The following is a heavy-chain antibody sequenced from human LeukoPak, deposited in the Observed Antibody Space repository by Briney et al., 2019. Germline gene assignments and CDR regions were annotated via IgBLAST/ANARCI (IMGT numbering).Heavy chain of an antibody. J-gene: IGHJ4*02. CDR2: ISGSGGST. D-gene: IGHD4-17*01. V-gene: IGHV3-23*01. CDR1: GFTFSSYA. CDR3: AKDTVVDYGDYVPRDYFDY. Sequence: GGSLRLSCAASGFTFSSYAMSWVRQAPGKGLEWVSAISGSGGSTYYADSVKGRFTISRDNSKNTLYLQMNSLRAEDTAVYYCAKDTVVDYGDYVPRDYFDYWGQGTLVTVSS.